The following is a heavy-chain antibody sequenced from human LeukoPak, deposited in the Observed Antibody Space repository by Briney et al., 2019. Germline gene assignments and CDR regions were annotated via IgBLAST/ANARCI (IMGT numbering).Heavy chain of an antibody. V-gene: IGHV3-64*02. D-gene: IGHD6-19*01. CDR3: VRGGGVVAGTYDY. Sequence: QSGGSLRLSCAASGFTFISYSFHWVRQAPGKGLEYVSAISNNGEDTYYADSVKGRFTISRDNSKNTLYLQMGSLRAEDMAVYYCVRGGGVVAGTYDYWGQGTPVTVSS. CDR1: GFTFISYS. CDR2: ISNNGEDT. J-gene: IGHJ4*02.